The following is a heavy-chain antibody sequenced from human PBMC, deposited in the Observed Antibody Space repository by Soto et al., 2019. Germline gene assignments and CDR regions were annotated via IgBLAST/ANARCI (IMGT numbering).Heavy chain of an antibody. CDR1: SDSISSGW. D-gene: IGHD4-17*01. CDR2: ISHSWTT. V-gene: IGHV4-4*02. CDR3: ARNGGYSQAS. J-gene: IGHJ5*02. Sequence: QVQLQESGPRLVKPSGTLSLTCIVSSDSISSGWWTWFRQPPGKGLEWIGEISHSWTTNYNPSLKGRVTISVDKSKNQFSLNLNSVTVAETAVYFCARNGGYSQASWGQGTLVTVSS.